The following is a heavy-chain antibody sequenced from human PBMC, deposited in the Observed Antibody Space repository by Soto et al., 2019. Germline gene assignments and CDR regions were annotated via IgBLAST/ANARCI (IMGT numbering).Heavy chain of an antibody. Sequence: SETLSLTCTVSGGSISSSGFYWGWIRQPPGKGLEWIGSIYYSGSTYYNPSLKSRVTISVDTSKNQFSPKLSSVTAADTAVYYCARQKGTYNWFDPWGQGTLVTVSS. CDR3: ARQKGTYNWFDP. J-gene: IGHJ5*02. V-gene: IGHV4-39*01. CDR2: IYYSGST. CDR1: GGSISSSGFY.